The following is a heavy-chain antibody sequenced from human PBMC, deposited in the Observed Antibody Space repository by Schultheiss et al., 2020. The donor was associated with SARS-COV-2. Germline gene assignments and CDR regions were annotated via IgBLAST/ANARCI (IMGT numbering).Heavy chain of an antibody. V-gene: IGHV4-59*01. D-gene: IGHD1-26*01. CDR2: IYYSGST. J-gene: IGHJ4*02. Sequence: SETLSLTCTVSGGSITSSYWSWIRQPPGKRLEWIGYIYYSGSTNYNPSLKSRVTISVDTSKNQFSLKLSSVTAADTAVYYCARASGSYVADYWGQGTLVTVSS. CDR3: ARASGSYVADY. CDR1: GGSITSSY.